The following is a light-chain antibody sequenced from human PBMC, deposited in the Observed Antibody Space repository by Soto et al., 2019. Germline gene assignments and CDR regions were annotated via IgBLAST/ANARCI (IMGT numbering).Light chain of an antibody. CDR3: QQYYITPPST. CDR1: QSVLYSPNNKNY. Sequence: DIVMTQSPDSLAVSLGERATINCKSSQSVLYSPNNKNYLAWYQQKPGQPPKLLIYWASTRESGVPDRFSGSGSGTDFTLTISSLQAEDVAVYYCQQYYITPPSTFGQGTRLEIK. V-gene: IGKV4-1*01. J-gene: IGKJ5*01. CDR2: WAS.